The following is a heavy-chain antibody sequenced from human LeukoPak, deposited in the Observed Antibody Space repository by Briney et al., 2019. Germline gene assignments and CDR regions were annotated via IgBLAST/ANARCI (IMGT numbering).Heavy chain of an antibody. CDR1: RFTFSDYY. CDR3: ARSPIVVVITPVDY. V-gene: IGHV3-11*01. CDR2: ISSSGSTI. J-gene: IGHJ4*02. D-gene: IGHD3-22*01. Sequence: GGSLRLSCAASRFTFSDYYMSWIRQAPGKGLEWVSYISSSGSTIYYADSVKGRFTISRDNAKNSLYLQMNSLRAEDTAVYYCARSPIVVVITPVDYCGQGTLVTVSS.